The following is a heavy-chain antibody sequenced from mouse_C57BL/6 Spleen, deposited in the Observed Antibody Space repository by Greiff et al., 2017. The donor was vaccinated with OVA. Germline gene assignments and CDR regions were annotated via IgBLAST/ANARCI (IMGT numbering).Heavy chain of an antibody. CDR1: GYAFSSSW. D-gene: IGHD4-1*01. CDR2: IYPGDGDT. CDR3: AREEWKNWDFDY. V-gene: IGHV1-82*01. J-gene: IGHJ2*01. Sequence: QVQLQQSGPELVKPGASVKISCKASGYAFSSSWMNWVKQRPGKGLEWIGRIYPGDGDTNYNGKFKGKATLTADKSSSTAYMQLSSLTSEDSAVYFCAREEWKNWDFDYWGQGTTLTVSS.